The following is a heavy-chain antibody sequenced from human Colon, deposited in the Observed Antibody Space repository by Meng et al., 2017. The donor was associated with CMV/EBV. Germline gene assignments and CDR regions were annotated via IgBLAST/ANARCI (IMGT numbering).Heavy chain of an antibody. CDR1: GGSISSSTYY. CDR3: ATDYGDYYFDR. V-gene: IGHV4-39*07. J-gene: IGHJ4*02. D-gene: IGHD4-17*01. CDR2: IYYSGYT. Sequence: QLQLQESGPGLVKPSETLSLTCTVSGGSISSSTYYWGWIRQTSGKGLEWIGNIYYSGYTYYNPSLKSRLTISVDTSKNQFSLKLTSVTAADTAVYYCATDYGDYYFDRWGQGTLVTVSS.